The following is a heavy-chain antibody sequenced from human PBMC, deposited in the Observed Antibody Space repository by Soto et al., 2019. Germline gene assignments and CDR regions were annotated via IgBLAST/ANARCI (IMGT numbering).Heavy chain of an antibody. CDR2: IRSKAYGGTT. D-gene: IGHD3-3*01. CDR1: GFTFGDYA. CDR3: AKDLVGLRFLEWLKYYYGMDV. J-gene: IGHJ6*02. V-gene: IGHV3-49*03. Sequence: GGSLRLSCTASGFTFGDYAMSWFRQAPGKGLEWVGFIRSKAYGGTTEYAASVKGRFTISRDNSKNTLYLQMNSLRAEDTAVYYCAKDLVGLRFLEWLKYYYGMDVWGQGTTVTVSS.